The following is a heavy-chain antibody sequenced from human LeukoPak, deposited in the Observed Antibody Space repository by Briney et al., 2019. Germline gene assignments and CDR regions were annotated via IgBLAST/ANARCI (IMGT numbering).Heavy chain of an antibody. CDR3: AGLRDGYNLFQH. D-gene: IGHD5-24*01. CDR1: GGSISSYY. V-gene: IGHV4-59*08. J-gene: IGHJ1*01. Sequence: TSETLSLTCTVSGGSISSYYWSWIRQPPGKGLEWIGYIYYSGSTNYNPSLKSRVTISGDTSKNQFSLKLSSVTAADTAVYYCAGLRDGYNLFQHWGQGTLVTVSS. CDR2: IYYSGST.